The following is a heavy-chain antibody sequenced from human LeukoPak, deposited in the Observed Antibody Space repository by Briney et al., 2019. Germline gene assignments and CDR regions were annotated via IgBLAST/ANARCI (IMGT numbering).Heavy chain of an antibody. V-gene: IGHV4-59*12. Sequence: SETLSLTCTVSGGSIGTYSWNWIRQPPGKGLEWIGYIYYSGTTNYNPSLKSRVTISVDTSKNQFSLKLSSVTAADTAVYYCARAVNYYDSSGYTKSAFDIWGQGTMVTVSS. D-gene: IGHD3-22*01. CDR2: IYYSGTT. CDR3: ARAVNYYDSSGYTKSAFDI. J-gene: IGHJ3*02. CDR1: GGSIGTYS.